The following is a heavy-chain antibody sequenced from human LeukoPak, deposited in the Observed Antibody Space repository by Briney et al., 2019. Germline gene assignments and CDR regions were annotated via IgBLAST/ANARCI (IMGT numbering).Heavy chain of an antibody. CDR2: INHSGST. CDR1: GGSFSGYY. Sequence: SETLSLTCAVYGGSFSGYYWSWIRQPPGKGLEWIGEINHSGSTNYNPSLKSRVTISVDTSKSQFSLKVSSVTAADTAVYYCARDRFDDSSGYYYHYYYYMDVWGKGTTVTVSS. J-gene: IGHJ6*03. CDR3: ARDRFDDSSGYYYHYYYYMDV. D-gene: IGHD3-22*01. V-gene: IGHV4-34*01.